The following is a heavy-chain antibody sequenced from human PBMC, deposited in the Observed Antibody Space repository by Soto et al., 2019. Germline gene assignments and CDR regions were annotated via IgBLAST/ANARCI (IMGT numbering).Heavy chain of an antibody. CDR1: GGSISSYY. CDR2: IYYSVST. CDR3: ARETGNHLYYYYGMDV. J-gene: IGHJ6*02. V-gene: IGHV4-59*01. Sequence: PSETLSLTCTVSGGSISSYYWSWIRQPPGKGLEWIGYIYYSVSTNYNPSLKSRVTISVDTSKNQFSLKLSSVTAADTAVYYCARETGNHLYYYYGMDVWGQGTKVTVSS.